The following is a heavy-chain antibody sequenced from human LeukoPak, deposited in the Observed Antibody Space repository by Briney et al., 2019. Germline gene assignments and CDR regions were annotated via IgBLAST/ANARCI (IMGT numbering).Heavy chain of an antibody. CDR2: IYYSGST. D-gene: IGHD4-17*01. V-gene: IGHV4-39*07. J-gene: IGHJ4*02. CDR1: GGSISSSSYY. Sequence: SETLSLTCTVSGGSISSSSYYWGWIRQPPGKGLGWNGSIYYSGSTYYNPSLKSRVTISVDTSKNQFSLKLSSVTAADTAVYYCARNGALIGYGDFTFFDWGQGTLVTVSS. CDR3: ARNGALIGYGDFTFFD.